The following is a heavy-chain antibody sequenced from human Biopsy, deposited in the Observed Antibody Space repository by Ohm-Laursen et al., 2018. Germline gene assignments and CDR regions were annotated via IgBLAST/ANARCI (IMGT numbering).Heavy chain of an antibody. Sequence: ASVKVSCKASGYTFTTYDITWVRQATGQGPEWMGWMNPISGNTSYAHKFRGRVTMTSDSSISTAYLEVSSLTFEDTAVYYCARAVRYRLLSDPWGQGTLVTVSS. CDR3: ARAVRYRLLSDP. V-gene: IGHV1-8*01. CDR2: MNPISGNT. J-gene: IGHJ5*02. CDR1: GYTFTTYD. D-gene: IGHD2/OR15-2a*01.